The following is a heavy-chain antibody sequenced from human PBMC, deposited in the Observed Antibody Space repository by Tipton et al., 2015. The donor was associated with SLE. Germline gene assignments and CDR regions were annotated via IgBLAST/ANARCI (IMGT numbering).Heavy chain of an antibody. Sequence: SLRLSCAASGFTFSSYAMSWVRQAPGKGLEWVSAISGSGGSTYYADSVKGRFTISRDNSKNTLYLQMNSLRAEDTAVYYCAKGRTGSVQGGMDVWGQGTTVTVSS. CDR1: GFTFSSYA. CDR2: ISGSGGST. J-gene: IGHJ6*02. V-gene: IGHV3-23*01. CDR3: AKGRTGSVQGGMDV. D-gene: IGHD6-25*01.